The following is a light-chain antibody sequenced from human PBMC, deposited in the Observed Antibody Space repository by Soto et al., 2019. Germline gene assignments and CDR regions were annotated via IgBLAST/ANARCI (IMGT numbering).Light chain of an antibody. CDR2: KAS. CDR3: QQYNSYSWT. Sequence: DIQMTQSPSTLSGSVGARVTITCRASQTISSWLAWYQQKPGKAPKLLIYKASSLESGVPSRFSGSGSGTEFTLTISSLQPDDFATYYCQQYNSYSWTFGQGTKVDIK. CDR1: QTISSW. J-gene: IGKJ1*01. V-gene: IGKV1-5*03.